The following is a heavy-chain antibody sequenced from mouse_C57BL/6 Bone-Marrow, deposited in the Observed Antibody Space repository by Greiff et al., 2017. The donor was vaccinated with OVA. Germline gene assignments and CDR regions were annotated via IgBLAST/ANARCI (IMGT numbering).Heavy chain of an antibody. CDR1: GFTFSDAW. Sequence: EVKVVESGGGLVQPGGSMKLSCAASGFTFSDAWMDWVRQSPEKGLEWVAEIRNKANNHATYYAESVKGRFTISRDDSKSSVYLQMNSLRAEDTGIYYCTGGSSHPYFDYWGQGTTLTVSS. CDR2: IRNKANNHAT. J-gene: IGHJ2*01. V-gene: IGHV6-6*01. D-gene: IGHD1-1*01. CDR3: TGGSSHPYFDY.